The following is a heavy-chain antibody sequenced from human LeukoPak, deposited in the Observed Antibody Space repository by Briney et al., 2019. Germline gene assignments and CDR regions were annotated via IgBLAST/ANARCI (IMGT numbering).Heavy chain of an antibody. D-gene: IGHD6-19*01. V-gene: IGHV3-9*01. CDR1: GFTFDDYA. J-gene: IGHJ4*02. Sequence: GGSLRLSCAASGFTFDDYAMHWVRQAPGKGLEWVSGISWNSGSIGYADSVKGRFTISRDNAMNSLYLQMNSLRAEDTALYYCAKDKSYSSGWSGGLDYWGQGTLVTVSS. CDR3: AKDKSYSSGWSGGLDY. CDR2: ISWNSGSI.